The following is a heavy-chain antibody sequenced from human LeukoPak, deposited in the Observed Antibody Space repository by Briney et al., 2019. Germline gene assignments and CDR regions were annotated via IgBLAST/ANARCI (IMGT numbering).Heavy chain of an antibody. CDR3: ALSRTLDY. CDR1: GFIFSSYW. V-gene: IGHV3-7*01. J-gene: IGHJ4*02. Sequence: GGSPRLSCAASGFIFSSYWMSWVRQAPGKGLEWVANIKQDGSEKYYVDSVKGRFTISRDNAKNSLYVQMNSLRAEDTVVYYCALSRTLDYWGQGTLVTVSS. CDR2: IKQDGSEK.